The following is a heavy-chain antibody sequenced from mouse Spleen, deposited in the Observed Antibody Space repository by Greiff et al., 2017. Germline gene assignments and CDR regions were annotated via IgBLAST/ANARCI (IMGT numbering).Heavy chain of an antibody. CDR1: GFTFSSYA. V-gene: IGHV5-4*01. J-gene: IGHJ3*01. CDR3: ARDDSSGYAWFAY. CDR2: ISDGGSYT. D-gene: IGHD3-2*02. Sequence: EVLLVESGGGLVKPGGSLKLSCAASGFTFSSYAMSWVRQTPEKRLEWVATISDGGSYTYYPDNVKGRFTISRDKAKNNLYLQMSHLKSEDTAMYYCARDDSSGYAWFAYWGQGTLVTVSA.